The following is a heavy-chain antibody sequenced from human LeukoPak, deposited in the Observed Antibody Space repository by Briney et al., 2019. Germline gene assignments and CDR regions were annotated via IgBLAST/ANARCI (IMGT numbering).Heavy chain of an antibody. J-gene: IGHJ5*02. V-gene: IGHV3-48*03. D-gene: IGHD6-13*01. CDR3: ARGVGSSWPGWFDP. CDR2: ISHSGRTI. CDR1: GFTFSNYE. Sequence: PWGSLRLSCAASGFTFSNYELNWVCQAPGKGLEWVSYISHSGRTIYSADSVKGRFTISRDNAKNSLYLQMNSLRAEDTAVYYCARGVGSSWPGWFDPWGQGTLVTVSS.